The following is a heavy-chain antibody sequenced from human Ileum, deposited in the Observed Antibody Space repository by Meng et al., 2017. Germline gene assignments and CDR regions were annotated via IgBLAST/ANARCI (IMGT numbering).Heavy chain of an antibody. J-gene: IGHJ1*01. CDR1: GFTFSSYA. Sequence: GESLKISCAASGFTFSSYAMHWVRQAPGKGLEWVAVISYDGSNKYYADSVKSRFTISRDNSKNTLYLQMNSLRAEDTAVYYCARSDHSSGYYYGYFQHWGQGTLVTVSS. CDR2: ISYDGSNK. V-gene: IGHV3-30*01. CDR3: ARSDHSSGYYYGYFQH. D-gene: IGHD3-22*01.